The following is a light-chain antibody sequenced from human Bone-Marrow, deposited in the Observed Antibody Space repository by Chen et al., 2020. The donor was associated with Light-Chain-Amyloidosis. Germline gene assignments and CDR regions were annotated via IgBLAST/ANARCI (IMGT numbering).Light chain of an antibody. CDR1: KLGDKY. J-gene: IGLJ2*01. CDR2: QDS. CDR3: QAWDSSTFVV. Sequence: YELTQPPSVSVSPGQTASITCAGDKLGDKYACWYQQKPGQSPVLVIYQDSKRPSGIPERFSGSNSGNTATLTISGTQAMDEADYYCQAWDSSTFVVFGGGTKLTVL. V-gene: IGLV3-1*01.